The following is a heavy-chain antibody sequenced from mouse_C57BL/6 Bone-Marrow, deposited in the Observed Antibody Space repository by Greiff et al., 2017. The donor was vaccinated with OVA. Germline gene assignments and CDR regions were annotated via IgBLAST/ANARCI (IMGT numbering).Heavy chain of an antibody. CDR3: AREEPFGQLRPYAMDY. CDR1: GFTFSSYA. CDR2: ISDGGSYT. J-gene: IGHJ4*01. D-gene: IGHD3-2*02. Sequence: EVKLVESGGGLVKPGGSLKLSCAASGFTFSSYAMSWVRQTPEKRLEWVATISDGGSYTYYPDNVKGRFTISRDNAKNNLYLQMSHLKSEDTAMYYCAREEPFGQLRPYAMDYWGQGTSVTVSS. V-gene: IGHV5-4*01.